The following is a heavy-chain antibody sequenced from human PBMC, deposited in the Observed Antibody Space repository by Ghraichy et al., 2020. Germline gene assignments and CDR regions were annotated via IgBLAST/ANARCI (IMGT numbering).Heavy chain of an antibody. CDR3: AKTDSYYDSSGYSHDAFDI. Sequence: GESMNISCKGSGYSFTSYWIGWVRQMPGKGLEWMGIIYPGDSDTRYSPSFQGQVTISADKSISTAYLQWSSLKASDTAMYYCAKTDSYYDSSGYSHDAFDIRGQGTMVTVSS. J-gene: IGHJ3*02. D-gene: IGHD3-22*01. CDR2: IYPGDSDT. CDR1: GYSFTSYW. V-gene: IGHV5-51*01.